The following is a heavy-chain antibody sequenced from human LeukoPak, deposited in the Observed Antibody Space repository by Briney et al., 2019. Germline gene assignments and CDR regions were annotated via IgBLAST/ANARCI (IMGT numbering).Heavy chain of an antibody. CDR2: IYYSGST. J-gene: IGHJ3*02. CDR3: ARDFPYYDTRGAFDI. CDR1: GGSISSYY. D-gene: IGHD3-22*01. Sequence: PSETLSLTCTVSGGSISSYYWSWIRQPPGKGLEWIGYIYYSGSTNYNPSLKSRVTISVDTSKNQFSLKLSSMTAADTAVYYCARDFPYYDTRGAFDIWGQGTMVTVSS. V-gene: IGHV4-59*01.